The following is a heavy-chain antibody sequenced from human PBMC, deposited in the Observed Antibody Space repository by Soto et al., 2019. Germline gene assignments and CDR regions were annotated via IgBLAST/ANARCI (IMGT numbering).Heavy chain of an antibody. CDR2: ISSSSSYI. V-gene: IGHV3-21*01. CDR3: ARDNGWNYGYFDY. Sequence: GGSLRLSCAASGFTFSSYSMNWVRQAPGKGLEWVSSISSSSSYIYYADSVKGRFTISRDNAKNSLYLQMNSLRAEDTAVYYCARDNGWNYGYFDYWGQGTLVTVS. J-gene: IGHJ4*02. D-gene: IGHD1-7*01. CDR1: GFTFSSYS.